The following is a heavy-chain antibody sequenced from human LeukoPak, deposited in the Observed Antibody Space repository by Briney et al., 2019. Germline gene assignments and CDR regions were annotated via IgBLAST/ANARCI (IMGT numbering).Heavy chain of an antibody. D-gene: IGHD6-19*01. J-gene: IGHJ4*02. V-gene: IGHV3-48*02. CDR3: ARWNLGSGWYYFDY. CDR2: ISSSSSTI. Sequence: GGSLRLSCAASGSTFSSYSMNWVRQAPGKGLEWVSFISSSSSTIKYADSVKGRFTISRDNAKNSLYLQMNSLRDEDTAVYYCARWNLGSGWYYFDYWGQGTLVTVSS. CDR1: GSTFSSYS.